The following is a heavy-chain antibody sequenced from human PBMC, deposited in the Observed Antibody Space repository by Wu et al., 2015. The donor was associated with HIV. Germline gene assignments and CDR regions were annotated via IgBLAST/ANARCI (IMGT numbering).Heavy chain of an antibody. CDR2: INPSSGST. CDR3: ARAGGFCSGTSCLDL. J-gene: IGHJ5*02. CDR1: AYTFIDYY. V-gene: IGHV1-46*01. D-gene: IGHD2-2*03. Sequence: QVQLVQSGAEVKKPGASVKISCKASAYTFIDYYIHWVRQSPGHGLEWVGIINPSSGSTSYAQKFKGRVAMTRDTSTATVHMELRNLRSEDTAVYSCARAGGFCSGTSCLDLWGQGTLVTVFS.